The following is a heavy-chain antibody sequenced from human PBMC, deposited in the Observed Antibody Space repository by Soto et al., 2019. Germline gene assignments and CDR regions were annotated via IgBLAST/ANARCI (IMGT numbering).Heavy chain of an antibody. CDR3: ERDLRGYSYGYHY. CDR2: IIPIFGTA. V-gene: IGHV1-69*13. Sequence: SVKVSCKASGGTFSSYAISWVRQAPGQGLEWMGGIIPIFGTANYAQKFQGRITITADESTSTAYMELSSLRSEDTAVYYCERDLRGYSYGYHYWGQGTLVTVSS. CDR1: GGTFSSYA. D-gene: IGHD5-18*01. J-gene: IGHJ4*02.